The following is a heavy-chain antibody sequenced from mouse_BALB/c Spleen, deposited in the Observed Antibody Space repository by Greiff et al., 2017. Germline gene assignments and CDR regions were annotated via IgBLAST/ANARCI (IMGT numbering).Heavy chain of an antibody. CDR3: ARGKKDYFDY. V-gene: IGHV1-82*01. CDR1: GYAFSSSW. CDR2: IYPGDGDT. D-gene: IGHD2-1*01. J-gene: IGHJ2*01. Sequence: VQLQQSGPELVKPGASVKISCKASGYAFSSSWMNWVKQRPGQGLEWIGRIYPGDGDTNYNGKFKGKATLTADKSSSTAYMQLSSLTSVDSAVYFCARGKKDYFDYWGQGTTLTVSS.